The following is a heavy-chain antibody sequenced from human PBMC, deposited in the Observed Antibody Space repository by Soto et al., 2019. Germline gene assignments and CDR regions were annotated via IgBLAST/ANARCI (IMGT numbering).Heavy chain of an antibody. J-gene: IGHJ5*02. V-gene: IGHV3-21*01. D-gene: IGHD4-17*01. CDR1: GFTFSSYS. Sequence: KTGGSLRLSCAASGFTFSSYSMNWVRQAPGKGLEWVSSISGSSSYIYYADSVKGRFTISRDNAKNSLYPQMNSLRAEDTAVYYCARDRDDYGELHPNTPWGQGTLVTVSS. CDR2: ISGSSSYI. CDR3: ARDRDDYGELHPNTP.